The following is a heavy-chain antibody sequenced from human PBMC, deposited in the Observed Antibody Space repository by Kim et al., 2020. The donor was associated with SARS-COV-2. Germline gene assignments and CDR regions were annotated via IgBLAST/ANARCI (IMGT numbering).Heavy chain of an antibody. V-gene: IGHV3-66*02. D-gene: IGHD6-19*01. CDR1: GFTVSSNY. CDR2: IYSGGST. J-gene: IGHJ6*02. Sequence: GGSLRLSCAASGFTVSSNYMSWVRQAPGKGLEWVSVIYSGGSTYYADSVKGRFTISRDNSKNTLYLQMNSLRAEDTAVYYCARDSRQYSSGWTTEYYYYGMDVWGQGTTVTVSS. CDR3: ARDSRQYSSGWTTEYYYYGMDV.